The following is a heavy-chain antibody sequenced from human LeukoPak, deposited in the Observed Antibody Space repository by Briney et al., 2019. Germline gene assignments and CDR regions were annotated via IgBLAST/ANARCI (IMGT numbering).Heavy chain of an antibody. CDR3: VRESIVPLGGLHTFDI. V-gene: IGHV3-64D*06. CDR1: GFIFTNYS. D-gene: IGHD3-22*01. CDR2: INTSGGST. J-gene: IGHJ3*02. Sequence: GGSLRLSCTASGFIFTNYSMHWVRQAPGKGLDYVSAINTSGGSTYHADYVKGRFIISRDNSKNTLYLQMSRLRPEYTAVNYCVRESIVPLGGLHTFDIWGQGTMVTASS.